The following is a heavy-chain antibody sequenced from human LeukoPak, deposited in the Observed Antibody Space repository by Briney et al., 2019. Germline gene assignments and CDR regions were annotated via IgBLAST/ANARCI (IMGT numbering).Heavy chain of an antibody. D-gene: IGHD6-19*01. CDR2: IYFSGTT. J-gene: IGHJ4*02. V-gene: IGHV4-39*01. CDR1: GGSISSSSYH. Sequence: SYTLSLTFTFSGGSISSSSYHWGWIRQPPGQGLEWMGSIYFSGTTFYNPSLKSRVTISVDTSKNQFSLKVSSVTAADTVVYQAEAAKRYTSGGYDYWGQGTLVTVSS. CDR3: EAAKRYTSGGYDY.